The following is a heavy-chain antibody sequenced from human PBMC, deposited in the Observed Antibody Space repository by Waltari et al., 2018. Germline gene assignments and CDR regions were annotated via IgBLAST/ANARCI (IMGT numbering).Heavy chain of an antibody. D-gene: IGHD2-2*01. Sequence: EVQLLESGGGLVQPGGSLRLSCAASGFTFSSYAMSWVRQAPGKGLEWVSAISGSGGSTYYADSVKGRFTIARDNSKNTLYLQMNSLRAEDTAVYYCAKGWSIVVVPAATDYWGLGTLVTVSS. CDR1: GFTFSSYA. V-gene: IGHV3-23*01. CDR2: ISGSGGST. CDR3: AKGWSIVVVPAATDY. J-gene: IGHJ4*02.